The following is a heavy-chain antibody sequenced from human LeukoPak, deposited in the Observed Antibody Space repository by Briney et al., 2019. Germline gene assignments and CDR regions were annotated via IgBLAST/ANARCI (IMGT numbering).Heavy chain of an antibody. CDR2: ISDIGNTI. V-gene: IGHV3-48*03. Sequence: PGGSLRLSCEASGFIFSSFDMNWVRQAPGKGLEWVSSISDIGNTIYYADSVKGRLTISRDNAKNSLYLHMNSLRAEDTAVYYCARDKFNTSRQRYFDNWGQGTRVTVSS. CDR1: GFIFSSFD. J-gene: IGHJ4*02. CDR3: ARDKFNTSRQRYFDN.